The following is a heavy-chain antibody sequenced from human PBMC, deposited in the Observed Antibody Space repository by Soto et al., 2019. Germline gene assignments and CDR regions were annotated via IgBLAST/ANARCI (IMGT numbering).Heavy chain of an antibody. CDR2: ISHDGDDQ. CDR3: AKDSVQKATFYY. D-gene: IGHD1-1*01. CDR1: TFAFTFRNYG. Sequence: GGSLRLSCEASTFAFTFRNYGMHWVRLVPGKGLEWLAVISHDGDDQYYADSVKGRFTVSRDNVRNILYLQMNSLRSEDTALYYCAKDSVQKATFYYWGQGTLVTVSS. J-gene: IGHJ4*02. V-gene: IGHV3-30*18.